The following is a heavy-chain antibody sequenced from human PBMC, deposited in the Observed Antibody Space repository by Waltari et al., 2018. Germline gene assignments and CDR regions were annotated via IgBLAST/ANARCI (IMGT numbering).Heavy chain of an antibody. CDR2: MTYGGNT. D-gene: IGHD3-22*01. CDR3: ARRSRDSSGHFYSDY. CDR1: GHPIRNKTYP. V-gene: IGHV4-39*01. Sequence: LQLQESGPGLVKPSEALSLTCSVSGHPIRNKTYPWAWISQPPGEGLEWIATMTYGGNTFYKPSLKSRITLSMDTSKNQFSLVLTSVTAADTAVYYCARRSRDSSGHFYSDYWGQGTLVTVSS. J-gene: IGHJ4*02.